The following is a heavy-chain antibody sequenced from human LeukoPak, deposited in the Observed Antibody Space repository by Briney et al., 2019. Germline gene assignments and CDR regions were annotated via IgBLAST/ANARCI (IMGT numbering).Heavy chain of an antibody. CDR2: IKRDGSEE. CDR1: GFTFSSYW. CDR3: ASTWNYLYFDY. J-gene: IGHJ4*02. D-gene: IGHD1-7*01. Sequence: GGSLRLSCAGSGFTFSSYWMSWVRQAPGKGPEWVASIKRDGSEEYYVDSVKGRFTISRDNAKNSVYLQMNSLRAEDTAVYYCASTWNYLYFDYWGQGTLVTVSS. V-gene: IGHV3-7*01.